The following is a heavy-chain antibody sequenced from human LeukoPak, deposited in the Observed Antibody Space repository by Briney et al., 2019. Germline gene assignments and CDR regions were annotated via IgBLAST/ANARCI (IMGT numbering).Heavy chain of an antibody. V-gene: IGHV1-2*04. D-gene: IGHD5-12*01. J-gene: IGHJ4*02. CDR3: ARRGDLYRGYDY. CDR2: INPNSGGT. Sequence: ASVKVSCKASGYTFTGYYMHWVRQAPGQGLEWMGWINPNSGGTNYAQKFQGWVTMTRDTSISTAYMELSRLRFDDTAVYYCARRGDLYRGYDYWGQGTLVTVSS. CDR1: GYTFTGYY.